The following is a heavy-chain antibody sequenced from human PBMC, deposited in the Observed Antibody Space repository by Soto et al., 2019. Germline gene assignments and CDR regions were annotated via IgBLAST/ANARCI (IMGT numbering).Heavy chain of an antibody. Sequence: ASGPTLVNPTQTLTLTCTFSGFSLTTTGVGVGWIRQPPGKALEWLALIYWNDDKRYSPSLKSRLTITKDTSKNQVVLTMTTMYPVDTATYYCAHSSVHYYDPSGYSFAFNWFDPWGQGTLVTVSS. CDR3: AHSSVHYYDPSGYSFAFNWFDP. V-gene: IGHV2-5*01. D-gene: IGHD3-22*01. CDR1: GFSLTTTGVG. CDR2: IYWNDDK. J-gene: IGHJ5*02.